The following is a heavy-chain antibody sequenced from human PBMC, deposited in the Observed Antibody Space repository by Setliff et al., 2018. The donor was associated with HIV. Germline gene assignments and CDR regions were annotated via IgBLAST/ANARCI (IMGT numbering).Heavy chain of an antibody. V-gene: IGHV1-69*10. CDR2: IIPILGIP. J-gene: IGHJ4*02. CDR3: ARDGLLLAGIRFDY. Sequence: SVKVSCKASGYTFTGHYIHWVRQAPGQGLEWMGGIIPILGIPNYAQKFQGRVTITADESTGTAYMELSSLRSEDTAVYYCARDGLLLAGIRFDYWGQGSLVTVSS. D-gene: IGHD6-19*01. CDR1: GYTFTGHY.